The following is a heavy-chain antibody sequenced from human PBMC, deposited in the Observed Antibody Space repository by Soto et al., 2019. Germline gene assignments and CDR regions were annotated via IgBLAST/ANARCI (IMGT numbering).Heavy chain of an antibody. CDR2: ISYDGGLQ. D-gene: IGHD5-18*01. J-gene: IGHJ4*02. V-gene: IGHV3-30*03. CDR3: VADRGYGHASVPYS. Sequence: QAQLVESGGGVVQPGRSLRLSCAASGFTFSSYGMHWVRQAPGTGLEWVAVISYDGGLQHYADSVKGRFTISRDNSKNMVLLQMNSLRAEDRAVYYCVADRGYGHASVPYSWGQRTLVSVSS. CDR1: GFTFSSYG.